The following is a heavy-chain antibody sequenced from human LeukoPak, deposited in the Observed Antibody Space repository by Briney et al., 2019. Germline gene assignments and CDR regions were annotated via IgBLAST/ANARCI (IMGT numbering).Heavy chain of an antibody. D-gene: IGHD1-26*01. CDR1: GFTFSSYG. V-gene: IGHV3-30*18. J-gene: IGHJ5*02. Sequence: GGSLRLSCAASGFTFSSYGMHWVRQAPGKGLEWVAVISYDGSNKYYADSVKGRFTISRDNSKNTLYLQMNSLRAEDTAVYYCAKDHQDIEGATTQFDPWGQGTLVTVSS. CDR2: ISYDGSNK. CDR3: AKDHQDIEGATTQFDP.